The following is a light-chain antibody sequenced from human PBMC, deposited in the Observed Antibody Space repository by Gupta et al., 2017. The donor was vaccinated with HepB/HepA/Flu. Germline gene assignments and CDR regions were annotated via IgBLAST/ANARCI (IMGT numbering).Light chain of an antibody. CDR3: QVWDSSSDHPV. Sequence: SYVPTQPPPVSVGPRKKARITGGGKNIGSKSVHWYQQKPGQAPVLVVYDDSDRPSGIPERFSGSNSGTTATPTISRVEAGDEADYYCQVWDSSSDHPVFGGGTKLTVL. CDR2: DDS. V-gene: IGLV3-21*03. CDR1: NIGSKS. J-gene: IGLJ2*01.